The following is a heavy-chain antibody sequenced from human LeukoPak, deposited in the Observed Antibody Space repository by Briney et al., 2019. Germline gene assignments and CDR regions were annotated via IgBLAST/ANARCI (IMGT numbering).Heavy chain of an antibody. J-gene: IGHJ4*02. Sequence: GGSLRLSCAASGFTFSDYYMSWIRQAPGKGLEWVSYISSSGSTIYYADSVKGRFTISRDNAKNSLYLQMNSLRAEDTAVYYCARSGVVVPAAPAGALDYWGQGTLVTVSS. CDR2: ISSSGSTI. V-gene: IGHV3-11*04. CDR3: ARSGVVVPAAPAGALDY. D-gene: IGHD2-2*01. CDR1: GFTFSDYY.